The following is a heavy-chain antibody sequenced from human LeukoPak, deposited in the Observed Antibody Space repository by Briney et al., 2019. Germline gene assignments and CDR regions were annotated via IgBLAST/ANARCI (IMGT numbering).Heavy chain of an antibody. CDR3: ARDMGYSYDYVFDY. V-gene: IGHV4-4*07. CDR1: GGSISSYY. J-gene: IGHJ4*02. Sequence: SETLSLTCTVSGGSISSYYWSWIRQPAGKGLEWIGRIYTSGSTNYNPSLKRRVTMSVDTSKNQFSLKLSSVTAADTAVYYCARDMGYSYDYVFDYWGQGTLVTVSS. CDR2: IYTSGST. D-gene: IGHD5-18*01.